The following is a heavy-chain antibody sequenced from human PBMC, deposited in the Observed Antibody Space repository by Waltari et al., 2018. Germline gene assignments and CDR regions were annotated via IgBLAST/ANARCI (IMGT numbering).Heavy chain of an antibody. J-gene: IGHJ6*03. CDR1: GGSFSGYY. CDR3: ARSGYCSGGSCYYGVYYYMDV. D-gene: IGHD2-15*01. CDR2: INHSGST. V-gene: IGHV4-34*01. Sequence: QVQLKQWGAGLLKPSETLSLPCAVYGGSFSGYYWSWIRQPPGKGLEWIGEINHSGSTNYNQSRKSLGTISGDTSKIHFSLKLSSVTAADTAVYYCARSGYCSGGSCYYGVYYYMDVLGKGTTVTVSS.